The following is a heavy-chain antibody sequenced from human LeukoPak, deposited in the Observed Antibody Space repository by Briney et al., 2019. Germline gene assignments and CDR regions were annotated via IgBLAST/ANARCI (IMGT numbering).Heavy chain of an antibody. J-gene: IGHJ4*02. CDR3: ARGDYDFWSGYPYYFDY. CDR2: ISSGGNT. CDR1: GFIVSSNY. D-gene: IGHD3-3*01. V-gene: IGHV3-53*01. Sequence: PGGSLRLSCAASGFIVSSNYMSWVRQAPGKGLEWVSAISSGGNTYYADSVKGRFTISRDNSKNTVFLQMNSLRAEDTAVYYCARGDYDFWSGYPYYFDYWGQGTLVTVSS.